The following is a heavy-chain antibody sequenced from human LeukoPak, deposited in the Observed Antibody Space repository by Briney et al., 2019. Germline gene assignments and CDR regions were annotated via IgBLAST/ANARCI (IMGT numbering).Heavy chain of an antibody. CDR1: GFAFSSFW. Sequence: GGSLRLSCAASGFAFSSFWMNWVRQAPGKGLEWVSSISVGSGSGSTYYADSVKGRFTISRDNSKNTLYLQMNSLRAEDTAVYYCAKDQGSYRLFDYWGQGTLVTVSS. CDR3: AKDQGSYRLFDY. CDR2: ISVGSGSGST. V-gene: IGHV3-23*01. D-gene: IGHD4-11*01. J-gene: IGHJ4*02.